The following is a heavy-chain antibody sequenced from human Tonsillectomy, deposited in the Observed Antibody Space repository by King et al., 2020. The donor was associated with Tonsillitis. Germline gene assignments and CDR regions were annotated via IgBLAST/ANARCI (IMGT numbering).Heavy chain of an antibody. J-gene: IGHJ6*03. CDR1: GYTFTGYY. D-gene: IGHD2-15*01. CDR2: INPNSCGT. V-gene: IGHV1-2*02. CDR3: ARGKGSVANYYYYYMDV. Sequence: QLVQSGAEVKKPGASVKVSCKASGYTFTGYYMPWVRQAPGQGLEWMGWINPNSCGTHSSRKFQGRVTRTRDTSISTAYMELSRLRSDDTAVYYCARGKGSVANYYYYYMDVWGKGTTVTVSS.